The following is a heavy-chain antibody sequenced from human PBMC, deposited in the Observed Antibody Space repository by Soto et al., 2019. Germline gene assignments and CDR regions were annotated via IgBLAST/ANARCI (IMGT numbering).Heavy chain of an antibody. J-gene: IGHJ4*02. D-gene: IGHD1-26*01. CDR3: ARPLSSSGSYFGY. V-gene: IGHV1-69*13. CDR2: IIPIFGTA. CDR1: GGTFSSYA. Sequence: GASVKVSCKASGGTFSSYAISWVRQAPGQGLEWMGGIIPIFGTANYAQKFQGRVTITADESTSTAYMELSSLRSEDTDVYYCARPLSSSGSYFGYWGQGTLVTVSS.